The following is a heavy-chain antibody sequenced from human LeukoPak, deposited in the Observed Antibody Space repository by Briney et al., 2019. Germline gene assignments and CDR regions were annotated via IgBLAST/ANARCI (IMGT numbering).Heavy chain of an antibody. CDR3: ARDYKGVLLTY. Sequence: SETLSLTCTVSGGSISSSSYYWSWIRQPAGKGLEWIGRIYTSGSTNYNPSLKSRVTISVDTSKNQFSLKLSSVTAADTAVYYCARDYKGVLLTYWGQGTLVTVSS. J-gene: IGHJ4*02. D-gene: IGHD2/OR15-2a*01. V-gene: IGHV4-61*02. CDR1: GGSISSSSYY. CDR2: IYTSGST.